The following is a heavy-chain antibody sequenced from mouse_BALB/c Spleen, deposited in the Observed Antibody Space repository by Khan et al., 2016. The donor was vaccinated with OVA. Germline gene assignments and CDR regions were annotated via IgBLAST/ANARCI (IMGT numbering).Heavy chain of an antibody. CDR1: GYTFTSYW. D-gene: IGHD1-1*01. Sequence: QVQLQQSGDDLVKPGASVRLSCKASGYTFTSYWVHWIKQRPGQGLEWIGQISPGSGSDYYNEKFKGRATLTVDTSSTTAYIQLSSLSSADSAAYFFARANYYGRSLYAMDYWGQGTSVTVSS. CDR3: ARANYYGRSLYAMDY. CDR2: ISPGSGSD. J-gene: IGHJ4*01. V-gene: IGHV1S132*01.